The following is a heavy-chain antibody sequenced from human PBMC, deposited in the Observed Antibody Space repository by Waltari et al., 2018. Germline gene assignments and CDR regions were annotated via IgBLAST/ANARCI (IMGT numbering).Heavy chain of an antibody. CDR3: ARDCSGGSGAYYYYGMDV. CDR2: IYHSGGT. D-gene: IGHD2-15*01. CDR1: GYSISSGYY. J-gene: IGHJ6*02. V-gene: IGHV4-38-2*02. Sequence: QVQLQESGPGLVKPSETLSLTCAVSGYSISSGYYWGWIRQPPGKGLEWIGSIYHSGGTYNNPSLKRRVTISVDTSKNPFSLKLGSVTAADTAVYYGARDCSGGSGAYYYYGMDVWGQGTTVTVSS.